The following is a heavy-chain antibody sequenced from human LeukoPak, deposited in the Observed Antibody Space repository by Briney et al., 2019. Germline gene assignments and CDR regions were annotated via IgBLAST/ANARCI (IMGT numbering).Heavy chain of an antibody. J-gene: IGHJ6*02. V-gene: IGHV3-9*01. CDR2: ISWNSGSI. D-gene: IGHD5-18*01. CDR1: GFTFDDYA. Sequence: GGSLRLSCAASGFTFDDYAMHWVRQAPGKGLEWVSGISWNSGSIGYADSVKGRFTISRDNAKNSLYLQMNSLRAEDTALYYCAKDIGYGPRGMDVWGQGITVTVSS. CDR3: AKDIGYGPRGMDV.